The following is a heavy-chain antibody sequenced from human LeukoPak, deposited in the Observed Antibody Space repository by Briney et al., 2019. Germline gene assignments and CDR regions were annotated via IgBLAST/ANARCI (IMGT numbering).Heavy chain of an antibody. CDR3: ARGASSSGYDLSWSDL. CDR2: IYYSGST. Sequence: PSETLSLTCTVSGGSISSSSYYWGWIRQPPGKGLEWIGSIYYSGSTYYNPSLKSRVTISVDTSKNQFSLKLSSVTAADTAGYFCARGASSSGYDLSWSDLWGQGILVTVSS. D-gene: IGHD5-12*01. V-gene: IGHV4-39*07. CDR1: GGSISSSSYY. J-gene: IGHJ5*02.